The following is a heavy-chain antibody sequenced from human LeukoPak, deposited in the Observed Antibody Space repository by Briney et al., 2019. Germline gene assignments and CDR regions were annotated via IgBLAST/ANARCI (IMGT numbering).Heavy chain of an antibody. Sequence: GGSLRLSCAASGFTFSTYAMSWVRQIPGKGLEWVSAISGSDDGTYYADSVKGRFTISRDNAKNSLYLQMNSLRAEDTAVYYCARSDYYYYMDVWGKGTTVTISS. CDR2: ISGSDDGT. CDR3: ARSDYYYYMDV. CDR1: GFTFSTYA. V-gene: IGHV3-23*01. J-gene: IGHJ6*03.